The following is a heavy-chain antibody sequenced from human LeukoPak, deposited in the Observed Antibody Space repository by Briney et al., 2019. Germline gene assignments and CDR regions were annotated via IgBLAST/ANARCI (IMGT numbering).Heavy chain of an antibody. V-gene: IGHV3-48*01. CDR3: ARGKSYSSSWYDY. CDR2: ISSSSSTI. CDR1: GFTFSSYS. D-gene: IGHD6-13*01. Sequence: GGSLRLSCAASGFTFSSYSMNWVRQAPGKGLEWVSSISSSSSTIYYADSVKGRFTISRDNAKNSLYLQMNSLRAEDTAVYYCARGKSYSSSWYDYWGQGTLVTVSS. J-gene: IGHJ4*02.